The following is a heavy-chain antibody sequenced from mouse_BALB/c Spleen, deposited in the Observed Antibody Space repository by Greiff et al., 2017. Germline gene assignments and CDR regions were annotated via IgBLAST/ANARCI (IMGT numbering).Heavy chain of an antibody. Sequence: EVKLVESGGGLVQPGGSLRLSCATSGFTFSDFYMEWVRQPPGKRLEWIAAIRNKANDYTSEYSVSVKGRFIVSSDTSQSILYLQMNALRAEDTAIYDCARDGNYEAFAYWGQGTMVTVSA. CDR3: ARDGNYEAFAY. V-gene: IGHV7-1*02. D-gene: IGHD2-1*01. CDR1: GFTFSDFY. CDR2: IRNKANDYTS. J-gene: IGHJ3*01.